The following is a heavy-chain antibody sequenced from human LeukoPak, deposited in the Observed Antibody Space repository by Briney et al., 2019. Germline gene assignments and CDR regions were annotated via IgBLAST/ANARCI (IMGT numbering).Heavy chain of an antibody. CDR1: GFTFSSYA. D-gene: IGHD2/OR15-2a*01. CDR2: IVNTGDTT. CDR3: AKCVVNYWYFDL. V-gene: IGHV3-23*01. J-gene: IGHJ2*01. Sequence: PGGSLRLSCAASGFTFSSYAMTWVRQAPGKGLEWVSPIVNTGDTTYYGDSVKGRFTISRDNSKSTLYLQMNSLRAEDTAVYYCAKCVVNYWYFDLWGRGTLVTVSS.